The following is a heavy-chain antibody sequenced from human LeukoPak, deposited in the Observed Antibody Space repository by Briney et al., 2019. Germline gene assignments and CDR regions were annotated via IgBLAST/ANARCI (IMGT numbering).Heavy chain of an antibody. Sequence: PSETLSLTCAVYGGSFSGYYWSWIRQPPGKGLEWIGEINHSGSTNYNPSLKSRVTISVDTSKNQFSLKLSSVTAADTAVYYCARMEVGSSQFDYWGQGTLVTVSS. CDR2: INHSGST. CDR3: ARMEVGSSQFDY. J-gene: IGHJ4*02. V-gene: IGHV4-34*01. CDR1: GGSFSGYY. D-gene: IGHD6-13*01.